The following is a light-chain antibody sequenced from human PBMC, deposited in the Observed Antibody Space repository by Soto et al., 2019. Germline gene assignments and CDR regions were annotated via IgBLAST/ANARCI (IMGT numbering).Light chain of an antibody. Sequence: EIVLTQSPGTLSLSPGDRATLSCRASQSVGSNYLAWYQQKPGQAPRLLIYGASNSATGIPDTFSGSGSGADFNLTISRLEPEDFAVYYCQQYGSAPSTFGGGTKVEIK. CDR2: GAS. CDR1: QSVGSNY. CDR3: QQYGSAPST. J-gene: IGKJ4*01. V-gene: IGKV3-20*01.